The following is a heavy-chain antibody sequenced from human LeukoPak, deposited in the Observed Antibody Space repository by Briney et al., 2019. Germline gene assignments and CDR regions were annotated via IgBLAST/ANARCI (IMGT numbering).Heavy chain of an antibody. Sequence: SETLSLTCAVYGGSSSGYYWSWIRQPPGKGLEWIGEINHSGSTNYNPSLKSRVTISVDTSKNQFSLKLSSVTAADTAVYYCARPLGGYYFDYWGQGTLVTVSS. CDR2: INHSGST. CDR1: GGSSSGYY. V-gene: IGHV4-34*01. J-gene: IGHJ4*02. CDR3: ARPLGGYYFDY. D-gene: IGHD3-16*01.